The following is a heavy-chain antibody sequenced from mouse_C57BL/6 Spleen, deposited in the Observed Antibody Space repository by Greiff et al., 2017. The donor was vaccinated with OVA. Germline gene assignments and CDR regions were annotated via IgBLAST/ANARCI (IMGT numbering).Heavy chain of an antibody. J-gene: IGHJ4*01. Sequence: QVQLKQPGAELVMPGASVKLSCKASGYTFTSYWMHWVKQRPGQGLEWIGEIDPSDSYTNYNQKFKGKSTLTVDKSSSTAYMQLSSLTSEDSAVYYCARSGYSNEAMDYWGQGTSVTVSS. CDR2: IDPSDSYT. D-gene: IGHD2-5*01. CDR1: GYTFTSYW. CDR3: ARSGYSNEAMDY. V-gene: IGHV1-69*01.